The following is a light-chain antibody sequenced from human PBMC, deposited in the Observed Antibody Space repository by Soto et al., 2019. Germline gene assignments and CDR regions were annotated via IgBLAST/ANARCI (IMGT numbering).Light chain of an antibody. V-gene: IGKV3-15*01. CDR2: RAS. CDR1: QSVSSK. Sequence: EIVMTQSPATLSVSPGERATLSCRASQSVSSKLAWYQQKPGQAPRLLIYRASTRATNIPARFSGSGSGTDFTLTISRLEPEDFAVYYCQQYGSSLWTFGQGTKVDIK. CDR3: QQYGSSLWT. J-gene: IGKJ1*01.